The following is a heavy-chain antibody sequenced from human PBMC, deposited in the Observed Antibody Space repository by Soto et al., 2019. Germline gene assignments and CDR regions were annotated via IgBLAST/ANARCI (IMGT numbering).Heavy chain of an antibody. CDR1: GFTFSSYW. CDR3: ARGGRHCWYFDL. Sequence: EVQLVESGGGLVQPGGSLRLSCAASGFTFSSYWMHWVRQAPGKGLVWVSRINSDGSSTSYADSVEGRFTISKDNAKNTLYLQMNSLSAADTAVYYCARGGRHCWYFDLWGRGTLVTVSS. J-gene: IGHJ2*01. D-gene: IGHD1-26*01. CDR2: INSDGSST. V-gene: IGHV3-74*01.